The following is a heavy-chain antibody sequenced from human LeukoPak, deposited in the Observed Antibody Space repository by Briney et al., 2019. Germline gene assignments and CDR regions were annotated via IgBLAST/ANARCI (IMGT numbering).Heavy chain of an antibody. CDR2: IYYSGST. J-gene: IGHJ5*02. Sequence: SETLSLTCTVSGGSISSSSYYWGWIRQPPGKGLEWIGSIYYSGSTYYNPSLKSRVTISVDTSKNQFSLKLSSVTAADTAVYYCARGPPPVVVVPAAQENWFDPWGQGTLVTVSS. CDR3: ARGPPPVVVVPAAQENWFDP. CDR1: GGSISSSSYY. V-gene: IGHV4-39*07. D-gene: IGHD2-2*01.